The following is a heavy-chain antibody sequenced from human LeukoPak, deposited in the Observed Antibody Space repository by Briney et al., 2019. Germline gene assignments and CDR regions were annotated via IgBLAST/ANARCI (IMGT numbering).Heavy chain of an antibody. CDR2: IYYSGTT. D-gene: IGHD4-17*01. CDR1: GGSFSGYY. Sequence: SETLSLTCAVYGGSFSGYYWSWIRQPPGKGLEWIGYIYYSGTTNYNPSLKSRVSISVDTSKKQFSLKLSSVTAADTAVYYCAGDQYGMDVWGQGTTVTVSS. V-gene: IGHV4-59*08. CDR3: AGDQYGMDV. J-gene: IGHJ6*02.